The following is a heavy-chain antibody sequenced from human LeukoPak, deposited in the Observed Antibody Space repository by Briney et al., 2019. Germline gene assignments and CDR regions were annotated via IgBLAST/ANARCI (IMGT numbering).Heavy chain of an antibody. CDR2: INPNSGGT. Sequence: ASVKVSCKASGYTFTGYYMHWVRQAPGQGLEWMGWINPNSGGTNYAQKFQGRVTMTRDTSISTAYMELSRLRSDDTAVYYCARDRGYSSRKYYFDYWGQGTLVTVSS. CDR3: ARDRGYSSRKYYFDY. V-gene: IGHV1-2*02. J-gene: IGHJ4*02. D-gene: IGHD6-13*01. CDR1: GYTFTGYY.